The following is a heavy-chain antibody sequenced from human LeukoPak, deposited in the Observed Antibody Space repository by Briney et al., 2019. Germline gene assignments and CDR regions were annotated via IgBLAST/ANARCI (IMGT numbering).Heavy chain of an antibody. J-gene: IGHJ4*02. V-gene: IGHV3-74*01. Sequence: GGSLRLSCAASGFTFSSYWMHWVRQAPGKGLVWVSRINSDGSNSIYADSVKGRFTTSRDNSRDNAKVYLQMNSLRAEDTAVYYCAREVVLNGISVFDSWGQGTLVTVSS. CDR3: AREVVLNGISVFDS. D-gene: IGHD6-19*01. CDR1: GFTFSSYW. CDR2: INSDGSNS.